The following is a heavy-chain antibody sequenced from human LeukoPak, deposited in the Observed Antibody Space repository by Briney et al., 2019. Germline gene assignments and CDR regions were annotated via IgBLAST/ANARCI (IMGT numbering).Heavy chain of an antibody. CDR1: GGSISSYY. V-gene: IGHV4-59*01. D-gene: IGHD3-22*01. J-gene: IGHJ6*02. CDR3: ARSIVPRNYYDSSGYSPGGYGMDV. CDR2: IYYSGST. Sequence: SETLSLTCTVSGGSISSYYWSWIRQPPGQGLEWRGYIYYSGSTNYNPSLKSRLTISVDTSKNQFSLKLSSVTAADTAVYYCARSIVPRNYYDSSGYSPGGYGMDVWGQGTTVTVSS.